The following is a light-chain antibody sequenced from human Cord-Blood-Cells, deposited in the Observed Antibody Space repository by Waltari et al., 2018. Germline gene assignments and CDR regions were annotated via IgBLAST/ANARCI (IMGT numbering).Light chain of an antibody. J-gene: IGLJ3*02. V-gene: IGLV1-47*01. Sequence: QSVLTQPPSASGTPGQRVTISCSGSSSNIGSNYVSWYQQLPGTAPKLLIDRNKRLASGVPARFSGSKSVTSASLAISGLRSEDESDYYCAACDDSLSGWVFGGGTKLTVL. CDR2: RNK. CDR1: SSNIGSNY. CDR3: AACDDSLSGWV.